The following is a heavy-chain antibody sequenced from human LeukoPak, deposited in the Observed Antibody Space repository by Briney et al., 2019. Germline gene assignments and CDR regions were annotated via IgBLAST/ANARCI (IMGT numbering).Heavy chain of an antibody. J-gene: IGHJ4*02. V-gene: IGHV3-30*04. D-gene: IGHD6-19*01. Sequence: GRSLRLSCAASGFTFLSYAMQWVRQAPGKGLEWVAVISSDGNNKYYADSVKGRFTISRDNSKNTLYLQMNSLTTEGTAVYFCAKGAPIGWAVVDYWGQGTLVTVSS. CDR2: ISSDGNNK. CDR3: AKGAPIGWAVVDY. CDR1: GFTFLSYA.